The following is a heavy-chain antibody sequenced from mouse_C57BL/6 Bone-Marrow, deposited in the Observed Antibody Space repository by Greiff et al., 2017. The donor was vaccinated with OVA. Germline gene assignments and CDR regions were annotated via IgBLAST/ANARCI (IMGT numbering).Heavy chain of an antibody. D-gene: IGHD2-4*01. Sequence: QVQLQQPGAELVMPGASVKLSCKASGYTFTSYWMHWVKQRPGQGLEWIGEIDPSDSYTNYNQKFKGKSTLTVDKSSSTAYMQLSSPTSEDSAVYYCARDYDYDDYAMDYWGQGTSVTVSS. J-gene: IGHJ4*01. CDR1: GYTFTSYW. V-gene: IGHV1-69*01. CDR2: IDPSDSYT. CDR3: ARDYDYDDYAMDY.